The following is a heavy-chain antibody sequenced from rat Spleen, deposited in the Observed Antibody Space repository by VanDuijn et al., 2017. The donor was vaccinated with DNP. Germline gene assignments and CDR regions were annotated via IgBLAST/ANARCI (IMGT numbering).Heavy chain of an antibody. V-gene: IGHV5S10*01. J-gene: IGHJ2*01. D-gene: IGHD1-4*01. CDR1: GFTFSDYA. CDR3: ATHKVDGSFDY. CDR2: IIYDGSST. Sequence: EVQLVESGGGLVQPGNSLKLSCAASGFTFSDYAMAWVRQSPKKGLEWVATIIYDGSSTYYRDSVKGRFTISRDNAKSTLYLQMDSLRSEDTATYYCATHKVDGSFDYWGQGVMVTVSS.